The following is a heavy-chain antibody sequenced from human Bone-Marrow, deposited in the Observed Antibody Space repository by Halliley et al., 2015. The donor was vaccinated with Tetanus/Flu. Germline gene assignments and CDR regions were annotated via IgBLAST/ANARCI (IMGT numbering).Heavy chain of an antibody. Sequence: SLRLSCAASGFTFSRAWMNWVRQAPGKGLEWVGRVKPQGDGGTTDYAAAVKGRFTISRDDSKNTLYLQLSSLKTEDTAVYFCTTANADYYDTSSVHYYDVDVWGQGTTVTVSS. CDR3: TTANADYYDTSSVHYYDVDV. V-gene: IGHV3-15*01. D-gene: IGHD3-22*01. CDR2: VKPQGDGGTT. J-gene: IGHJ6*01. CDR1: GFTFSRAW.